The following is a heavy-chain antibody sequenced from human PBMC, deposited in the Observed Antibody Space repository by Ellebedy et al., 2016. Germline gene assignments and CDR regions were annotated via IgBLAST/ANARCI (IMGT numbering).Heavy chain of an antibody. D-gene: IGHD2-2*01. CDR2: ISRGAEA. J-gene: IGHJ5*02. V-gene: IGHV3-21*04. Sequence: GGSLRLSXAASGFTFSISGMTWIRQAPGKGLEWVATISRGAEAYYPDPLKGRFTISRDNSRNTLYLQMNSLRAEDTAVYYCARWQGFCSITSCYRWFDTWGQGTLVTVSS. CDR3: ARWQGFCSITSCYRWFDT. CDR1: GFTFSISG.